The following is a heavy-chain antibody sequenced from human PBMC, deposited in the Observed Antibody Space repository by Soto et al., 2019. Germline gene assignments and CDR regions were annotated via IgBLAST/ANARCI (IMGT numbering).Heavy chain of an antibody. V-gene: IGHV1-69*13. Sequence: SVKVSCKASGGTFSSYAISWVRQAPGQGLEWMGGIIPIFGTANYAQKFQGRVTITAGESTSTAYMELSSLRSEDTAVYYCARRVQLPTRIWFDPWGQGTLVTVSS. J-gene: IGHJ5*02. CDR2: IIPIFGTA. CDR1: GGTFSSYA. D-gene: IGHD2-2*01. CDR3: ARRVQLPTRIWFDP.